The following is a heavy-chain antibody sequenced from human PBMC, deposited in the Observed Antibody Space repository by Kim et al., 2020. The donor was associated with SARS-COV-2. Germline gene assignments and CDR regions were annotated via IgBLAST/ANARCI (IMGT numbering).Heavy chain of an antibody. V-gene: IGHV4-59*08. Sequence: SETLSLTCTVSAGSINNYVWSWIRLPPGKGLEWIGYIYYNGITAYSSSLKSRVTISVDTFKNQFFLNLNSVTAADTAVYYCTRVTPEGSADFWGQGTLVT. CDR2: IYYNGIT. J-gene: IGHJ4*02. CDR3: TRVTPEGSADF. D-gene: IGHD1-26*01. CDR1: AGSINNYV.